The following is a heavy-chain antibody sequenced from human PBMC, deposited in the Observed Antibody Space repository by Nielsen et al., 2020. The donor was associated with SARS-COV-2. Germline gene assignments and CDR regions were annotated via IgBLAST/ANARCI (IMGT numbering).Heavy chain of an antibody. J-gene: IGHJ2*01. CDR1: GFTFSDYY. D-gene: IGHD3-22*01. CDR2: ISSSSSYT. V-gene: IGHV3-11*06. Sequence: GESLKISCAASGFTFSDYYMSWIRQAPGKGLEWVSYISSSSSYTNYADSVKGRFTISRDNAKNSLYLQMNSLRAEDTAVYYCARVAGNSSGWGYWYFDLWGRGTLVTVSS. CDR3: ARVAGNSSGWGYWYFDL.